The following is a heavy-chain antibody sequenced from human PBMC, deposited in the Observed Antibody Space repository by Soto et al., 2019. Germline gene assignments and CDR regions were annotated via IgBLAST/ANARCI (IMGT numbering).Heavy chain of an antibody. CDR3: ARHEFVLSKGYFDWLPTDDQYFDY. J-gene: IGHJ4*02. D-gene: IGHD3-9*01. V-gene: IGHV4-39*01. Sequence: SETLSLTCTVSGGSISSSSYYWGWIRQPPGKGLEWIGSIYYSGSTYYNPSLKSRVTISVDTSKNQFSLKLSSVTAADTAVYYCARHEFVLSKGYFDWLPTDDQYFDYWGQGTLVTVSS. CDR1: GGSISSSSYY. CDR2: IYYSGST.